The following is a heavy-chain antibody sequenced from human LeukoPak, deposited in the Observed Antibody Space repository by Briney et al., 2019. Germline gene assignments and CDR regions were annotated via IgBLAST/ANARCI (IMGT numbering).Heavy chain of an antibody. J-gene: IGHJ4*02. CDR2: ISSNGGTT. D-gene: IGHD3-22*01. Sequence: GGSLRLSWSAAGFTFSNYAMHWGRQAPGKGLEYVSSISSNGGTTYYADSVTGRFTMSRDTAKNTLYLQMSSLRVEDTAVYYCVRDRPTGIYGDSSGYYWGLLDYWGQGTLVTVSP. CDR3: VRDRPTGIYGDSSGYYWGLLDY. CDR1: GFTFSNYA. V-gene: IGHV3-64D*09.